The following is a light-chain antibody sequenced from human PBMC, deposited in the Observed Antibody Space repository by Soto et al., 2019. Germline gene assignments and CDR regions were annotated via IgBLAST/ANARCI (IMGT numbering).Light chain of an antibody. CDR3: QQSYSTPQPT. CDR2: AAS. J-gene: IGKJ4*01. Sequence: DIQMTQSPSSLSASVGDRVTITCRASQSISSYLNWYQQKPGKAPKLLIYAASSLQSGVPSRVSGSGSGTDFTLTISSLQPGDFATYYCQQSYSTPQPTFGGGTKVDIK. CDR1: QSISSY. V-gene: IGKV1-39*01.